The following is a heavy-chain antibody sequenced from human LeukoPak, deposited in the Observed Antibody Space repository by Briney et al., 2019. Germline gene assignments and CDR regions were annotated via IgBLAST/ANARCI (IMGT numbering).Heavy chain of an antibody. CDR2: ISGSGGST. CDR1: GFTFSSYA. V-gene: IGHV3-23*01. J-gene: IGHJ4*02. CDR3: AKACEYSSGWSISY. D-gene: IGHD6-19*01. Sequence: PGGSLRLSCAASGFTFSSYAMSWVRQAPGKGLEWVSAISGSGGSTYYADSVKGRFTISRDNSKNTLYLQMSSLRAEDTAVYYCAKACEYSSGWSISYWGQGTLVTVSS.